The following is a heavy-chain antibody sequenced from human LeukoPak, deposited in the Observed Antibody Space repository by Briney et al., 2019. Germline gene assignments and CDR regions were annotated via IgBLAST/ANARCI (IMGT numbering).Heavy chain of an antibody. J-gene: IGHJ4*02. Sequence: GGSLRLSCAASGFTLTDQYMDWVRQAPGKGLEWVSSISSSSSYIYYADSVKGRFTISRDNAKNSLYLQMNSLRAEDTAVYYCARDEDYDILTGYYGDYFDYWGQGTLVTVSS. CDR1: GFTLTDQY. V-gene: IGHV3-21*01. CDR2: ISSSSSYI. CDR3: ARDEDYDILTGYYGDYFDY. D-gene: IGHD3-9*01.